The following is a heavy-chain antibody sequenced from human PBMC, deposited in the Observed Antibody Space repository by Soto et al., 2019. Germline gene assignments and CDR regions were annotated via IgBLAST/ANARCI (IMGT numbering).Heavy chain of an antibody. Sequence: SETLSLTCTVSGASISSYHWSWIRQPPGKGLECIGYIYYSGNTNYSPSLKSRVTISVDTSKNQFSLNLSSVTAADTAVYYCTRLIRSRRYFDYWGQGTLVTVS. V-gene: IGHV4-59*08. CDR3: TRLIRSRRYFDY. CDR1: GASISSYH. CDR2: IYYSGNT. J-gene: IGHJ4*02. D-gene: IGHD2-2*01.